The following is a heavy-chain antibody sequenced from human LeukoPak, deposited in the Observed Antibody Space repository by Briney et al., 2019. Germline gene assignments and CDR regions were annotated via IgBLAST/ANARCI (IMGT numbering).Heavy chain of an antibody. CDR2: ISSSGSTI. Sequence: GGSLRLSCAASGFTFSSYEMNWVRQAPGKGLEWVSYISSSGSTIYYADSVKGRSTISRDNAKNSLYLQMNSLRAEDTAVYYCARLQWFGGYYFDYWGQGTLVTVSS. D-gene: IGHD3-10*01. CDR3: ARLQWFGGYYFDY. J-gene: IGHJ4*02. V-gene: IGHV3-48*03. CDR1: GFTFSSYE.